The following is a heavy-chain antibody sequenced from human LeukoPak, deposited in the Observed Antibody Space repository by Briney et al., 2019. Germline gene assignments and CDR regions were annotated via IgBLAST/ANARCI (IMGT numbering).Heavy chain of an antibody. D-gene: IGHD3-10*01. J-gene: IGHJ4*02. CDR1: GASMTSHY. Sequence: SETLSLTCAVSGASMTSHYWSWIRQSPGKGLEWIGYMFASGDSNYNPSLKSRVTMSLDTSRSQFSLKLSSVTAADTALYYCATRPAGNTWFGVFDYWSQGTLVTASS. CDR3: ATRPAGNTWFGVFDY. V-gene: IGHV4-59*11. CDR2: MFASGDS.